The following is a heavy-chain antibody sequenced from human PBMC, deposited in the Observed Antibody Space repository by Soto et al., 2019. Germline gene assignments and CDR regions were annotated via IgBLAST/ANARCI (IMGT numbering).Heavy chain of an antibody. V-gene: IGHV1-24*01. Sequence: QVQLVQSGAEVKKPGASVKVSCKVSGYTLTGLSMHWVRQAPGEGLEWMGGFDPEDGKRIYAQKLQGRVTMTEDTSTDTGYMELSSLRSEDTAVYYCATVETLGYCTNSLCVSWDYWGQGTLVTVSS. D-gene: IGHD2-8*01. CDR1: GYTLTGLS. J-gene: IGHJ4*02. CDR2: FDPEDGKR. CDR3: ATVETLGYCTNSLCVSWDY.